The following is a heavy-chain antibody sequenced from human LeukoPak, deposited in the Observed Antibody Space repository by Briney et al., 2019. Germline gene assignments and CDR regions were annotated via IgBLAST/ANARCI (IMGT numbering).Heavy chain of an antibody. CDR3: AENRDSGSLDFDY. D-gene: IGHD1-26*01. V-gene: IGHV4-59*12. Sequence: PSGTLSLTCTVSGGSISSYYWSWIRQPPGKGLEWIGYIYYSGSTNYNPSLKSRVTISVDTSKNQFSLKLSSVTAAGTAVYYCAENRDSGSLDFDYWGQGTLVTVSS. CDR2: IYYSGST. J-gene: IGHJ4*02. CDR1: GGSISSYY.